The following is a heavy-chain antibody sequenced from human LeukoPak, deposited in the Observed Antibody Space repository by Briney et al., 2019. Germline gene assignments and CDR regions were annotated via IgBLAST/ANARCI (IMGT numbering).Heavy chain of an antibody. V-gene: IGHV3-30-3*01. D-gene: IGHD1-26*01. CDR3: AGGANLYSGSYYGHSQ. CDR2: ISYDGNNK. Sequence: GGSLRLSCAASGFTFSSYAMHWVRQAPGKGLEWVTIISYDGNNKHYTDSVKGRFTISRDNSKNTLYLQMNSLRTDDTAVYYCAGGANLYSGSYYGHSQWGQGTLVTVSS. CDR1: GFTFSSYA. J-gene: IGHJ4*02.